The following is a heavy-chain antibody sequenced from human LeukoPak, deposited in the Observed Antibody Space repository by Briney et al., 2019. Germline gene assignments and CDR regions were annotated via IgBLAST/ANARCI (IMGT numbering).Heavy chain of an antibody. D-gene: IGHD1-14*01. Sequence: PGGSLRLSCAVSGFGFSSYAMSWVRQAPGKGLEWVSTVSETGDGTYYADSVKGRFIISRDNSKNTFYLQMDSLRADDTAMYYCAEGKVNHLGGLDYWGQGTLVTVSS. CDR3: AEGKVNHLGGLDY. J-gene: IGHJ4*02. CDR1: GFGFSSYA. V-gene: IGHV3-23*01. CDR2: VSETGDGT.